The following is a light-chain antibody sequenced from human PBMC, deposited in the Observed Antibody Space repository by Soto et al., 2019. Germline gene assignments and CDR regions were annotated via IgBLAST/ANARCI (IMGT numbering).Light chain of an antibody. CDR2: EVS. CDR1: SNDVGGYNY. J-gene: IGLJ2*01. CDR3: SSYGGANTVV. Sequence: HSALTQPPSASGSPGQSVTISCTGTSNDVGGYNYVSWYQQHPGKAPKLMIHEVSKRPSGVPDRFSGSKSGNTASLTVSGLLTEDEADYYCSSYGGANTVVFGGGTKLTVL. V-gene: IGLV2-8*01.